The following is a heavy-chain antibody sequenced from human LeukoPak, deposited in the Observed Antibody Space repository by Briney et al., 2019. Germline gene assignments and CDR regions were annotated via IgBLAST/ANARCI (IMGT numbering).Heavy chain of an antibody. Sequence: GGSLRLPCAASGFTFSSYSMNWVRQAPGKGLEWVSSISSSSSYIYYADSVKGRFTISRDNAKNSLYLQMNSLRAEDTAVYYCARDSSSTTLDYWGQGTLVTVSS. J-gene: IGHJ4*02. D-gene: IGHD6-13*01. CDR2: ISSSSSYI. CDR3: ARDSSSTTLDY. CDR1: GFTFSSYS. V-gene: IGHV3-21*01.